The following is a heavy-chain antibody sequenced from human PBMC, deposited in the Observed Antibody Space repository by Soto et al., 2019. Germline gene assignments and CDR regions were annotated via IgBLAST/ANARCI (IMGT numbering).Heavy chain of an antibody. CDR3: ARVHHQEGWFDP. CDR1: GGSIIRYY. V-gene: IGHV4-4*07. CDR2: IYTSGST. Sequence: SETLSLTCTVSGGSIIRYYWSWIRQPAGKGLEWIGRIYTSGSTNYNPSLKSRVTMSVDTSKNQFSLKLSSVTAADTAVYYCARVHHQEGWFDPWGQGTLVTVSS. D-gene: IGHD2-2*01. J-gene: IGHJ5*02.